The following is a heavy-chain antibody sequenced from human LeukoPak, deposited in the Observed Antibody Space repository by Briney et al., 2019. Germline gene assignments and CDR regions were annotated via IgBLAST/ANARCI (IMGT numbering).Heavy chain of an antibody. CDR1: GFTFSNYA. V-gene: IGHV4-34*01. Sequence: GSLRLSCAASGFTFSNYAMSWVRQAPGKGLEWIGEINHSGSTNYNPSLKSRVTISVDTSKNQFSLKLSSVTAADTAVYYCARGCLPRGDCYYNWFDPWGQGALVTVSS. CDR2: INHSGST. D-gene: IGHD2-21*02. CDR3: ARGCLPRGDCYYNWFDP. J-gene: IGHJ5*02.